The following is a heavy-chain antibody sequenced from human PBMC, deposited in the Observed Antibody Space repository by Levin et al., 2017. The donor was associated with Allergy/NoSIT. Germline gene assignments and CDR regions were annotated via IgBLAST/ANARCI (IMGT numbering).Heavy chain of an antibody. J-gene: IGHJ4*02. V-gene: IGHV3-13*01. D-gene: IGHD6-19*01. CDR1: GFTFSTYG. Sequence: GSLRLSCAASGFTFSTYGMDWVRQATGKGLEWVSHIGSAGDTWYPDSVKGRFTISRENAKNSLYLQMNSLRAGDTAVYYCARDSGSGLDYWGQGTLVTVSS. CDR3: ARDSGSGLDY. CDR2: IGSAGDT.